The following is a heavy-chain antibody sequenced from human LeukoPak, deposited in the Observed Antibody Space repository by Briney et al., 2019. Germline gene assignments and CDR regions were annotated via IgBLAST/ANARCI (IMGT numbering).Heavy chain of an antibody. Sequence: SETLSLTCTVSGGSISSSSYYWGWIRQPPGKGLEWIGSIYYSGSTYYNPSLKSRVTISVDTSKNQFSLKLSSVTAADTAVYYCARSSPERERIRYSSGWPFQHWGQGTLVTVSS. CDR3: ARSSPERERIRYSSGWPFQH. V-gene: IGHV4-39*07. D-gene: IGHD6-19*01. CDR1: GGSISSSSYY. CDR2: IYYSGST. J-gene: IGHJ1*01.